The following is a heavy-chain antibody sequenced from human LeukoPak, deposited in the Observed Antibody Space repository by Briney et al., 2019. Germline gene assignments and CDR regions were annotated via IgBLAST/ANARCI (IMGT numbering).Heavy chain of an antibody. D-gene: IGHD1-26*01. J-gene: IGHJ4*02. CDR1: GASISGGTYY. V-gene: IGHV4-39*01. CDR3: ARRGGSGRAFDY. CDR2: IYYTGST. Sequence: PSETLSLTCSVSGASISGGTYYWGWLRQPPGKGLEWIGSIYYTGSTYDNPSLKSRVTISVDTSKNQFSLKLSSVTAADTAVYYCARRGGSGRAFDYWGQGTLVTVSS.